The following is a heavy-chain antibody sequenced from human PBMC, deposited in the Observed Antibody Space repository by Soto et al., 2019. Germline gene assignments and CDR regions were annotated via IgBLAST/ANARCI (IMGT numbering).Heavy chain of an antibody. V-gene: IGHV3-33*08. CDR1: GFSLSSSV. J-gene: IGHJ6*02. CDR3: ARDVESGSSQYYYYFYRMDV. D-gene: IGHD1-26*01. Sequence: QVQLVESGGGVVQPGRSLRLSCAASGFSLSSSVMHWVRQAPGKGLEWVAVFWKDGNTKYYADSVKGRFIISRDNSKNTLYLELNSLRPEDTALYYCARDVESGSSQYYYYFYRMDVWGQGTTVTVSS. CDR2: FWKDGNTK.